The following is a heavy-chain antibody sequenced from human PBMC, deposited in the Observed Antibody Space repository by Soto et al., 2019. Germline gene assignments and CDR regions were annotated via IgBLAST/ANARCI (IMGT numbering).Heavy chain of an antibody. CDR1: GFTFSTYS. V-gene: IGHV3-21*01. J-gene: IGHJ4*02. CDR2: ISNSASYM. CDR3: ARWPSARLRDFDY. Sequence: GGSLRLSCAASGFTFSTYSMNWVRQAPGKGLEWVASISNSASYMYYADSVKGRFTISRDNAKNSLYLQMNSLRAEDTALYYCARWPSARLRDFDYWGQGTLVTVSS. D-gene: IGHD4-17*01.